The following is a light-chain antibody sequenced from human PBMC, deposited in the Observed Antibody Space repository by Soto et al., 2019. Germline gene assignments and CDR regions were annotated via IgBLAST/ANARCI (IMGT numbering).Light chain of an antibody. CDR2: WAS. CDR1: QSVLYSSYNMNY. V-gene: IGKV4-1*01. Sequence: DVVLTQSPDSLAVSLGERATIICKSSQSVLYSSYNMNYLAWYQQKAGQPPKLLIYWASTRESGVPDRFGGSGSGTEFTLTINSLQAEDVAVYYCQQYYSTPWTFGQGTKVEIK. J-gene: IGKJ1*01. CDR3: QQYYSTPWT.